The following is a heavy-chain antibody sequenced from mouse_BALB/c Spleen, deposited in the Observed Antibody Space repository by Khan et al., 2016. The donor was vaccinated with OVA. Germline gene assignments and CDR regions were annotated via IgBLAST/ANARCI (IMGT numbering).Heavy chain of an antibody. D-gene: IGHD1-2*01. J-gene: IGHJ2*01. V-gene: IGHV1-77*01. CDR3: ARGDYGLYYFDY. CDR2: IYPGSGKP. CDR1: GYTFTDYY. Sequence: QVQLQQSGAELARPGASVKLSCKASGYTFTDYYINWVKQRTGQGLEWIGDIYPGSGKPYYNEKFKGKATLTADKSSSTAYMQLSSLTSEASAVYFCARGDYGLYYFDYWGQGTTLTVSS.